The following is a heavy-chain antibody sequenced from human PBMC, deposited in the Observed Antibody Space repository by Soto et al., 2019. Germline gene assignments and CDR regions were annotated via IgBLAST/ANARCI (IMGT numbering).Heavy chain of an antibody. D-gene: IGHD2-2*01. CDR3: ARYCSSTTCRKYHYYGMDV. CDR2: IIPFFGSP. Sequence: SVKVSCKPSGGTFGSYAISWVRQAPGQGLEWMGGIIPFFGSPNYAQKFQGRVTITADESTSTAYMELTSLRSEDTAVYYCARYCSSTTCRKYHYYGMDVWGQGPTVTVSS. CDR1: GGTFGSYA. J-gene: IGHJ6*02. V-gene: IGHV1-69*13.